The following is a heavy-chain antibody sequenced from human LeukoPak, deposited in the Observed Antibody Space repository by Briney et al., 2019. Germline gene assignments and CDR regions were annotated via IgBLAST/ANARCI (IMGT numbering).Heavy chain of an antibody. Sequence: ASVKVSCKASGGTFSNYAISWVRQAPGQGLEWMGGIIPIFGTANYAQKFQGRVTITADESTSTAYMELSSLRSEDTAVYYCARVGAGAARLEYWFDPWGQGTLVTVSS. V-gene: IGHV1-69*01. J-gene: IGHJ5*02. CDR1: GGTFSNYA. CDR2: IIPIFGTA. D-gene: IGHD6-6*01. CDR3: ARVGAGAARLEYWFDP.